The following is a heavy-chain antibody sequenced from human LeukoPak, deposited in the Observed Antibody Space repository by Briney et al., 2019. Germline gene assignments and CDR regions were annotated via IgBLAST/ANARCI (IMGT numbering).Heavy chain of an antibody. CDR3: AEMLSWGSFDY. J-gene: IGHJ4*02. CDR1: GFTFSSYE. Sequence: PGGSLRLSCAGSGFTFSSYEMNWVRQAPGKGLEWVSYISSSGSTRYYADSVKGRFTISRDNAKNSLYLQMNSLRAEDTAVYYCAEMLSWGSFDYWGQGTLVTVSP. D-gene: IGHD7-27*01. CDR2: ISSSGSTR. V-gene: IGHV3-48*03.